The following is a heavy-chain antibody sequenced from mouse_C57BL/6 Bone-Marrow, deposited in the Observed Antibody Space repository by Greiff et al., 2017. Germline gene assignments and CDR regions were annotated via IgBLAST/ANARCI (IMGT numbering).Heavy chain of an antibody. Sequence: VMLVESGGDLVKPGGSLKLSCAASGFTFSSYGMSWVRQTPDKRLEWVATISSGGSYTYYPDSVKGRFTISRDNAKNTLYLQMSSLKSEDTAMYYCARRGYGNYWLAYWGQGTLVTVSA. CDR3: ARRGYGNYWLAY. V-gene: IGHV5-6*02. CDR2: ISSGGSYT. CDR1: GFTFSSYG. J-gene: IGHJ3*01. D-gene: IGHD2-10*02.